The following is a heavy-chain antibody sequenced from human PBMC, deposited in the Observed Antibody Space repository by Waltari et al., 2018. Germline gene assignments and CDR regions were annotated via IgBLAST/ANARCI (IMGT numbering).Heavy chain of an antibody. CDR3: ARVYYGMDV. Sequence: QVQLQESGPGLVKPSETLSLTCTVSGGSISSYYWSWIRQPPGKGLEWIGYIDYSGSTNYNPSLKSRVTISVDTSKNQFSLKLSSVTAADTAVYYCARVYYGMDVWGQGTTVTVSS. CDR2: IDYSGST. V-gene: IGHV4-59*01. J-gene: IGHJ6*02. CDR1: GGSISSYY.